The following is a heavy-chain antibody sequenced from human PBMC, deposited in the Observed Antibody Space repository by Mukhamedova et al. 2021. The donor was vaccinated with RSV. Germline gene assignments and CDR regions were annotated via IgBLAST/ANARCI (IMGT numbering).Heavy chain of an antibody. CDR3: AKDLVPDGKWETDS. Sequence: FTISRENSKNTLYLQMNSLTVEDTAVYFCAKDLVPDGKWETDSWGQGTVVTVSS. V-gene: IGHV3-23*01. D-gene: IGHD1-14*01. J-gene: IGHJ4*02.